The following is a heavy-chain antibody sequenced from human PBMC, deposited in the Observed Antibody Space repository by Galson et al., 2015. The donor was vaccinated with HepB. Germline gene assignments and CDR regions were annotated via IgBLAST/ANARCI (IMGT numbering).Heavy chain of an antibody. CDR1: GFTFSNAW. D-gene: IGHD3-10*01. CDR2: IKSKTDGGTT. J-gene: IGHJ6*03. CDR3: TTDPLRYYGSGSYYRYYYYYYMDV. V-gene: IGHV3-15*01. Sequence: SLRLSCAASGFTFSNAWMSWVRQAPGKGLEWVGRIKSKTDGGTTDYAAPVKGRFTISRDDSKNTLYLQMNSLKTEDTAVYYCTTDPLRYYGSGSYYRYYYYYYMDVWGKGTTVTVSS.